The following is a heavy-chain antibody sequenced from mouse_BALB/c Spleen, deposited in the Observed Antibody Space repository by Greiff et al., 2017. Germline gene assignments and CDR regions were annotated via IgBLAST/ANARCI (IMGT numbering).Heavy chain of an antibody. J-gene: IGHJ2*01. CDR3: ARHDGSSYDY. CDR1: GFTFSSYT. V-gene: IGHV5-12-2*01. CDR2: ISNGGGST. Sequence: DVKLVESGGGLVQPGGSLKLSCAASGFTFSSYTMSWVRQTPEKRLEWVAYISNGGGSTYYPDTVKGRFTISRDNAKNTLYLQMSSLKSEDTAMYYCARHDGSSYDYWGQGTTLTVSS. D-gene: IGHD1-1*01.